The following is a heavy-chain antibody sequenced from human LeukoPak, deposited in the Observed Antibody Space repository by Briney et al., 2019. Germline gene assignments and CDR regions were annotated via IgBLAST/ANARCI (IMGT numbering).Heavy chain of an antibody. CDR2: ISYDGSNK. CDR3: AREGNPLYDFWSGREPGWFDP. D-gene: IGHD3-3*01. Sequence: GGSLRLSCAASGFTFSSYAMHWVRQAPGKGLEWVAVISYDGSNKYYADSVKGRFTISRDNSKNTLYLQMNSLRAEDTAVYYCAREGNPLYDFWSGREPGWFDPWGQGTLVTVSS. V-gene: IGHV3-30*01. CDR1: GFTFSSYA. J-gene: IGHJ5*02.